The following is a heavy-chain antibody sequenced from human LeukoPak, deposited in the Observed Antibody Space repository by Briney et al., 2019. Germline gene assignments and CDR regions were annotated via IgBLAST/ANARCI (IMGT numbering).Heavy chain of an antibody. D-gene: IGHD5-12*01. CDR3: AKEYSGYGAFDY. Sequence: GASVRVSCTASGYTFTGYYMHWVRQAPGQGLEWMGWINPNSGGTNYAQKFQGRVTMTRDTSISTAYMELSRLRSDDTAVYYCAKEYSGYGAFDYWGQGTLVTVSS. J-gene: IGHJ4*02. CDR2: INPNSGGT. V-gene: IGHV1-2*02. CDR1: GYTFTGYY.